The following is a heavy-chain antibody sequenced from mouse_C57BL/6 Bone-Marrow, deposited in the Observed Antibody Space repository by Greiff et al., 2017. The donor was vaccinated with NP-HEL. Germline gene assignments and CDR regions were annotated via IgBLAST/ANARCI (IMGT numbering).Heavy chain of an antibody. CDR2: INYDGSST. D-gene: IGHD1-1*01. CDR3: ARITTVVAPYWYFDV. J-gene: IGHJ1*03. CDR1: GFTFSDYY. V-gene: IGHV5-16*01. Sequence: EVKLQESEGGLVQPGSSMKLSCTASGFTFSDYYMAWVRQVPEKGLEWVANINYDGSSTYYLDSLKSRFIISSDNAKNILYLQMSSLKSEDTATYYCARITTVVAPYWYFDVWGTGTTVTVSS.